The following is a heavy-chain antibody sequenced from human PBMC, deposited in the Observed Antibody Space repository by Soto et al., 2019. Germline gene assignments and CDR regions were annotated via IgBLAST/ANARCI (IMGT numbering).Heavy chain of an antibody. J-gene: IGHJ4*02. CDR2: ISYDGSNK. Sequence: GGSLRLSCAASGFTFSSYAMHWVRQAPGKGLEWVAVISYDGSNKYYADSVKGRFTISRDNSKNTLYLQMNSLRAEDTAVYYCARDTAMALQYFDYWGQGTLVTVSS. V-gene: IGHV3-30-3*01. CDR3: ARDTAMALQYFDY. D-gene: IGHD5-18*01. CDR1: GFTFSSYA.